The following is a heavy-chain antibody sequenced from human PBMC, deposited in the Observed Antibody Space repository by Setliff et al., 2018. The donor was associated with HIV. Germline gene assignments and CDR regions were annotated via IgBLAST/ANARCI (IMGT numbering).Heavy chain of an antibody. CDR1: GGSISSSRYY. CDR3: ARHWDYDTGLVPFDI. CDR2: IYFSGNT. D-gene: IGHD3-22*01. Sequence: LSLTCTVSGGSISSSRYYWGWIRQPPGKGLEWIASIYFSGNTRYNPSLKSRVNISVDTSKNQLSLKLNSVTAADTAVYYCARHWDYDTGLVPFDIWGQGTMVTVSS. V-gene: IGHV4-39*01. J-gene: IGHJ3*02.